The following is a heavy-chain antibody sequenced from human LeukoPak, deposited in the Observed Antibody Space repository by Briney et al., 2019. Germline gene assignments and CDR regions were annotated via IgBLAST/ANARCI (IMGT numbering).Heavy chain of an antibody. D-gene: IGHD1-26*01. V-gene: IGHV4-59*01. CDR2: IYYSETT. Sequence: SETLSLTCTVSGDSISSYYWSWIRQPPGKGLEWIGYIYYSETTNYNPSLRSRVTISVDTSKNQFSLKLSSVTAADTAVYHCATAWRGREGYFDYWGQGTLVTVSS. J-gene: IGHJ4*02. CDR3: ATAWRGREGYFDY. CDR1: GDSISSYY.